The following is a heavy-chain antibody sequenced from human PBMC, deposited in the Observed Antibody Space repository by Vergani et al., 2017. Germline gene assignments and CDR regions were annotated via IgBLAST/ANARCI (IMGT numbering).Heavy chain of an antibody. V-gene: IGHV3-7*03. CDR2: IKQDGSEK. CDR1: GFTFSSYW. Sequence: EVQLVESGGGLVQPGGSLRLSCAASGFTFSSYWMSWVRQAPGKGLEWVANIKQDGSEKYYVDSVKGRFTISRDNAKNSLYLQMNSLRAEDTAVYYCARYXSVDTYKTGDYYYGMDVWGQGTTVTVSS. CDR3: ARYXSVDTYKTGDYYYGMDV. J-gene: IGHJ6*02. D-gene: IGHD5-18*01.